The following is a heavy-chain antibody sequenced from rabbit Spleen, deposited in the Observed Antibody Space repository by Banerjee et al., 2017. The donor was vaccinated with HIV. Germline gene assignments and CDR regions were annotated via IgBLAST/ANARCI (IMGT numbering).Heavy chain of an antibody. V-gene: IGHV1S45*01. Sequence: QEHLVESWGGLVKPGASLTLTCTASGFSFISSYDMPGVRQAPGKGLEWIGFIYTGNGKNYYASWANGRFTFSKPSTTTVTLQMTSMTTANTAPYLCTRDLDGVIGWNFGWWGPGTLVPVS. CDR2: IYTGNGKN. CDR1: GFSFISSYD. D-gene: IGHD1-1*01. J-gene: IGHJ4*01. CDR3: TRDLDGVIGWNFGW.